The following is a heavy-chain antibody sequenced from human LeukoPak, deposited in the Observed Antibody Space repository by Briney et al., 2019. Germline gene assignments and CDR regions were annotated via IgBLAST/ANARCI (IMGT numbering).Heavy chain of an antibody. V-gene: IGHV3-21*01. D-gene: IGHD2-21*02. J-gene: IGHJ4*02. CDR2: ISSSSSYI. CDR3: TTDKADCGGDCYSSYSFDY. Sequence: GGSLRLSCAASGFTFSSYSMNWVRQAPGKGLEWVSSISSSSSYIYYADSVKGRFTISRDNAKNSLYLQMNSLRAEDTAVYYCTTDKADCGGDCYSSYSFDYWGQGTLVTVSS. CDR1: GFTFSSYS.